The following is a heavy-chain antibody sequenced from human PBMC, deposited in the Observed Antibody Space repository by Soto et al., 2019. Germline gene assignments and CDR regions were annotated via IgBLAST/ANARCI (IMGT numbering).Heavy chain of an antibody. V-gene: IGHV3-30*18. CDR2: ISYDGSNK. CDR1: GFTFSSYG. D-gene: IGHD3-10*01. Sequence: PGGSLRLSCAASGFTFSSYGMHWVRQAPGKGLEWVAVISYDGSNKYYADSVKGRFTISRDNSKNTLYLQMNSLRAEDTAVYYCAKALLGAARHYCYYGMDVCGQGTTVTVS. CDR3: AKALLGAARHYCYYGMDV. J-gene: IGHJ6*02.